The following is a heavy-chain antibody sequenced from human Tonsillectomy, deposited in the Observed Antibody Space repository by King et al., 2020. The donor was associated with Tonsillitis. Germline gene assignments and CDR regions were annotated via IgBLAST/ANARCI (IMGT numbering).Heavy chain of an antibody. CDR3: AREGLYGSGSYYPDY. Sequence: QLVQSGGGLVKPGGSLRLSCAASGFTFSSYSMNWVRQAPGKGLEWVSSISSSGSYIYYADSVKGRFTISRANAKNSLYLQMNSLRAEDTAVYYCAREGLYGSGSYYPDYWGQGTLVTVSS. CDR1: GFTFSSYS. D-gene: IGHD3-10*01. V-gene: IGHV3-21*01. J-gene: IGHJ4*02. CDR2: ISSSGSYI.